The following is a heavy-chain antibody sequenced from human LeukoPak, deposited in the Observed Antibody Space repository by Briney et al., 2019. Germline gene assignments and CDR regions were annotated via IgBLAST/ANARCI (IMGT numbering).Heavy chain of an antibody. V-gene: IGHV3-74*01. CDR1: GFTFSSYW. Sequence: PWGSLRLSCAASGFTFSSYWMHWVRQAPGKGLVWVSRINSDGSSTSYADSVKGRFTISRDNAKNTLYLQMNSLRAEDTAVYYCARDRCSGGSCYANWFDPWGQGTLVTVSS. J-gene: IGHJ5*02. CDR3: ARDRCSGGSCYANWFDP. D-gene: IGHD2-15*01. CDR2: INSDGSST.